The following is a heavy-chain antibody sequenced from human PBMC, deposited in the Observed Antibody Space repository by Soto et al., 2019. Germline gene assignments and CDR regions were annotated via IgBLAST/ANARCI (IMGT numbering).Heavy chain of an antibody. J-gene: IGHJ6*03. CDR1: GFTFSSYA. CDR3: AKDHVFGGGSYGSLEWYEGPYYYYMDV. CDR2: ISGSGGST. Sequence: GGSLRLSCAASGFTFSSYAMSWVRQAPGKGLEWVSAISGSGGSTYYADSVKGRFTISRDNSKNTLYLQMNSLRAEDTAVYYCAKDHVFGGGSYGSLEWYEGPYYYYMDVWGKGTTVTVSS. V-gene: IGHV3-23*01. D-gene: IGHD3-3*01.